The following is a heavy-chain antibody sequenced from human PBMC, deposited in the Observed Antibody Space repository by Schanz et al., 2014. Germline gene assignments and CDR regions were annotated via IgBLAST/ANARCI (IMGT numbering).Heavy chain of an antibody. CDR3: AKDPLPYSSYSYYAMDV. D-gene: IGHD2-21*01. Sequence: VQLVESGGGVVQPGRSLRLSCTASRFIFKSYAMHWVRQAPGKGLEWVAFTSFDGNEKSYADSVKGRFTISRDNSKSTMFLHMNSLRPDKTAVYYCAKDPLPYSSYSYYAMDVWGQGTTVTISS. J-gene: IGHJ6*02. CDR2: TSFDGNEK. V-gene: IGHV3-30*04. CDR1: RFIFKSYA.